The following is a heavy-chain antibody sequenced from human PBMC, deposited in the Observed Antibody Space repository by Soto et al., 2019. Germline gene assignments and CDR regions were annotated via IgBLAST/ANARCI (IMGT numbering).Heavy chain of an antibody. J-gene: IGHJ5*02. Sequence: ASVKVSCKASGYTFTSYDINWVRQATGQGLEWMGWMNPSSGNTGYAQKFQGRVTMTRNTSISTAYMELSSLRSEDTAVYYCARVGRAYCSSTSCYTRFDPWGQGTLVTVSS. V-gene: IGHV1-8*01. CDR2: MNPSSGNT. D-gene: IGHD2-2*02. CDR3: ARVGRAYCSSTSCYTRFDP. CDR1: GYTFTSYD.